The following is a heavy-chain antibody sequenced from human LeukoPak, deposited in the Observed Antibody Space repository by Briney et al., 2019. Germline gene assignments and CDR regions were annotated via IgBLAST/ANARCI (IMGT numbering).Heavy chain of an antibody. CDR3: ARDSAAGYYYGSGSTSIGP. V-gene: IGHV1-18*01. D-gene: IGHD3-10*01. J-gene: IGHJ5*02. CDR1: GYTFTSYG. CDR2: ISAYNGNT. Sequence: ASVKVSCKASGYTFTSYGISWVRQAPGQGPEWMGWISAYNGNTNYTQKLQGRVTMTTDTSTSTAYMELRSLRSDDTAVYYCARDSAAGYYYGSGSTSIGPWGQGTLVTVSS.